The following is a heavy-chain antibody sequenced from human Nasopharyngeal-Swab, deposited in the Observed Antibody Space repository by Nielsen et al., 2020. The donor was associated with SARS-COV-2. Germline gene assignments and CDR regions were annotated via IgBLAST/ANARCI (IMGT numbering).Heavy chain of an antibody. CDR1: GYTFRSYG. Sequence: ASVKVSCKASGYTFRSYGISWVRQAPGQGLEWMGWISAYNGNTNYAQKLQGRVTMTTDTSTSTAYMELSRLRSDDTAVYYCARETSGYDPRGFDPWGQGTLVTVSS. V-gene: IGHV1-18*01. CDR3: ARETSGYDPRGFDP. CDR2: ISAYNGNT. J-gene: IGHJ5*02. D-gene: IGHD5-12*01.